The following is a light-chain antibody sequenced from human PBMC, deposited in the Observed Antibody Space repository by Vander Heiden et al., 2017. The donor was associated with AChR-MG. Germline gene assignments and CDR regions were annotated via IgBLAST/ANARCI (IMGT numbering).Light chain of an antibody. CDR3: QQYGTSAT. J-gene: IGKJ2*01. CDR1: QTVSSSY. CDR2: GAS. Sequence: EAVLTQPPGTLSLPPGERATLSCRASQTVSSSYLAWYQQKPGQAPRLLIYGASTRATGIPDRFSGSGSGTDFTLTISRLEPEDFAVYYCQQYGTSATFGQGTKLEIK. V-gene: IGKV3-20*01.